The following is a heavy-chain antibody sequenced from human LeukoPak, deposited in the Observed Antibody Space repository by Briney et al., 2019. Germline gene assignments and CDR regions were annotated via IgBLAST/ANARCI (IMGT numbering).Heavy chain of an antibody. Sequence: ASVKVSCKASGYTFTGYYMHWVRQAPGQGLEWMGGIIPIFGTANYAQKFQGRVTITTDESTSTAYMELSSLRSEDTAVYYCSFDCSSTSCYQDYWGQGILVTVSS. J-gene: IGHJ4*02. CDR3: SFDCSSTSCYQDY. D-gene: IGHD2-2*01. CDR1: GYTFTGYY. V-gene: IGHV1-69*05. CDR2: IIPIFGTA.